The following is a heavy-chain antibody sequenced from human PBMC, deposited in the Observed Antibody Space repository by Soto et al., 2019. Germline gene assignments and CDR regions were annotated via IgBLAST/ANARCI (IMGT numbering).Heavy chain of an antibody. Sequence: QVQLQQWGAGLLEPSETLSLTCAVYGGSFSGYYWSWIRQPPGKGLEWIGEINHSGSTNYNPSLKSRVTISVDTSKNQFSLKLSSVTAADTAVYYCARMSEGYDFWSGYYNNWSDPWGQGTLVTVSS. CDR2: INHSGST. CDR1: GGSFSGYY. J-gene: IGHJ5*02. D-gene: IGHD3-3*01. V-gene: IGHV4-34*01. CDR3: ARMSEGYDFWSGYYNNWSDP.